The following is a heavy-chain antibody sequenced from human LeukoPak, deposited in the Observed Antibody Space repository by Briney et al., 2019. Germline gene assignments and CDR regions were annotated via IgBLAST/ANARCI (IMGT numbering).Heavy chain of an antibody. CDR2: INHSGST. Sequence: SETLSLTCAVYGGSFSGYYWSWIRQPPGKGLEWIGEINHSGSTNYNPSLKSRVTISVDTSKNQFSLKLSSVTAADTAVYYCALVVPAAMEQDYFDYWGQGTLVTVSS. CDR1: GGSFSGYY. J-gene: IGHJ4*02. V-gene: IGHV4-34*01. D-gene: IGHD2-2*01. CDR3: ALVVPAAMEQDYFDY.